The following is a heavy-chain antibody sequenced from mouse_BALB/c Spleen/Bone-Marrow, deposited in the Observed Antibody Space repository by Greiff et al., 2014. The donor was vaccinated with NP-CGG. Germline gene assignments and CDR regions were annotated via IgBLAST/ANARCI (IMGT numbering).Heavy chain of an antibody. CDR3: AREVDGWYYFDY. CDR1: GFTFSSYA. D-gene: IGHD2-3*01. Sequence: DVMLVESGGGLVKPGGSLKLSCAASGFTFSSYAMSWVRQTPEKRLEWVASISSGGSTYYPDSVKGRFTISRGNARNILYLQMSSLRSEDTAMYYCAREVDGWYYFDYWGQGTTLTVSS. CDR2: ISSGGST. J-gene: IGHJ2*01. V-gene: IGHV5-6-5*01.